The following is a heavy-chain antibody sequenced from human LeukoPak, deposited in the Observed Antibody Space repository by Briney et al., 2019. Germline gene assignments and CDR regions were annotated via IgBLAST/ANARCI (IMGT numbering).Heavy chain of an antibody. CDR3: ARSGYSGHDFNY. V-gene: IGHV4-39*07. CDR2: IFYSGGT. CDR1: GGSINTPNYY. Sequence: SETLSLTCTVSGGSINTPNYYWGWIRQTPGKGLEWIGNIFYSGGTYYSPSLTSRVTISLDTSKNQFSLNLNSVTAADTAVYHCARSGYSGHDFNYWGQGTLVTVSS. J-gene: IGHJ4*02. D-gene: IGHD5-12*01.